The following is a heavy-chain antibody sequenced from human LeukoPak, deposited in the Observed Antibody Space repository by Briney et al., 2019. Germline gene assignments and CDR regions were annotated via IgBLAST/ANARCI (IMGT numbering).Heavy chain of an antibody. V-gene: IGHV1-2*02. Sequence: ASVKVSCKASGYTFTGYYMHWVRQAPGQGLELMGWINPNSGGTNYAQKFQGRVTVTRDTSISTAYMELSRLRSDDTAVYYCARTEAHCSGTSCYAGGIYYYYGMDVWGQGTTVTVSS. CDR2: INPNSGGT. J-gene: IGHJ6*02. CDR3: ARTEAHCSGTSCYAGGIYYYYGMDV. CDR1: GYTFTGYY. D-gene: IGHD2-2*01.